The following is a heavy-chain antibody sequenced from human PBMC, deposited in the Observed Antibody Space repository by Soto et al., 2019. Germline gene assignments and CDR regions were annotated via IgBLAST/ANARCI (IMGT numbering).Heavy chain of an antibody. CDR2: TIPIFGTA. CDR1: GGTFSSYA. Sequence: SVKVSCKASGGTFSSYAISWVRQAPGQGLEWMGGTIPIFGTANYAQKFQGRVTITADESTSTAYMELSSLRSEDTAVYYCARHERWLHQNFDYWGQGTLVTVSS. J-gene: IGHJ4*02. V-gene: IGHV1-69*13. D-gene: IGHD5-12*01. CDR3: ARHERWLHQNFDY.